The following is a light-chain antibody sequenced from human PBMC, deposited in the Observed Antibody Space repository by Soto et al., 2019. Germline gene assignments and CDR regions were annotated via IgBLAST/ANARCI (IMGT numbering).Light chain of an antibody. CDR3: SSYTSPGSLV. Sequence: QSALTQSASVSGSPGQSITISCTGTSSDVGGYNYVSWYQQHPGKAPKLIIYDVSNRPSGVSTRCSGSKSGNTASLTISGLQAEDEADYSCSSYTSPGSLVFGGGTKLAV. V-gene: IGLV2-14*01. CDR1: SSDVGGYNY. J-gene: IGLJ3*02. CDR2: DVS.